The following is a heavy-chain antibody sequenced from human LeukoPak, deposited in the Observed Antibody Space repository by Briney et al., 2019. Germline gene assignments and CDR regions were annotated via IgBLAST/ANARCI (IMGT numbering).Heavy chain of an antibody. J-gene: IGHJ1*01. D-gene: IGHD6-19*01. CDR2: MNPNSGNT. CDR3: GRRVGSGWPVQG. CDR1: GYTFSSYD. Sequence: ASVKVSCKASGYTFSSYDINWVRQATGPGLEWMGWMNPNSGNTGYAQKYQGRLNMTRKRSRSTAYRELSGLRAEDTAVYCGGRRVGSGWPVQGWGQGTLVTVSS. V-gene: IGHV1-8*01.